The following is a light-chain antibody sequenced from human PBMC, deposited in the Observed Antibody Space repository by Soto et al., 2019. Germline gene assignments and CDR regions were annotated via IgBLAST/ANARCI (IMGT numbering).Light chain of an antibody. V-gene: IGLV2-23*01. J-gene: IGLJ3*02. Sequence: QPVLTQPASVSGSPGQSITISCTGTSSDVGSYNLVSWYQQHPGKAPKLMIYEGSKRPSGVSNRFSGSKSGNTASLTISGLQAEDEADYYCCSYAGSHWVFGGGTKVTVL. CDR3: CSYAGSHWV. CDR1: SSDVGSYNL. CDR2: EGS.